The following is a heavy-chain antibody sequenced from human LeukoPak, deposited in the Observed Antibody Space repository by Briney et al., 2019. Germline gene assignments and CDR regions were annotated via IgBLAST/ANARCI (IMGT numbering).Heavy chain of an antibody. V-gene: IGHV3-48*02. J-gene: IGHJ4*02. CDR2: ISSGSSTI. CDR1: GFTFSNAW. Sequence: PGGSLRLSSAASGFTFSNAWMSWVRQAPGKGLEWVSYISSGSSTIYYADSVKGRFTISRDNAKNSLYLQMNSLRDEDTAVYYCARDWYFDYWGQGTLVTVSS. CDR3: ARDWYFDY.